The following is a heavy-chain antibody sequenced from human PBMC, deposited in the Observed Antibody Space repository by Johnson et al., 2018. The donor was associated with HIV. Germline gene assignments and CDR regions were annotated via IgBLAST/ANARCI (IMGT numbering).Heavy chain of an antibody. CDR3: TTDPTGMSSTSERDAFDI. J-gene: IGHJ3*02. D-gene: IGHD2-2*01. CDR2: IKSKTDGGTT. V-gene: IGHV3-15*01. Sequence: VQLVESGGGLVKPGGSLRLSCAASGFTFSNAWMSWVRQAPGKGLEWVGRIKSKTDGGTTDYAAPVKGRFTFSRDDSKNTLYLQMNSLKTEDTAVYYCTTDPTGMSSTSERDAFDIWGQGTMVTVSS. CDR1: GFTFSNAW.